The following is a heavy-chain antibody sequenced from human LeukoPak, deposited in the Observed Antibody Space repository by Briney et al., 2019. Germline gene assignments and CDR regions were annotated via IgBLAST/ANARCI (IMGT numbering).Heavy chain of an antibody. J-gene: IGHJ4*02. CDR3: ARDQEYSSSSFDY. CDR1: GFIFSNYA. CDR2: ISSSSSYI. V-gene: IGHV3-21*01. D-gene: IGHD6-6*01. Sequence: GGSLRLSCEVSGFIFSNYAMSWVRQAPGKGLEWVSSISSSSSYIYYADSVKGRFTISRDNAKNSLYLQMNSLRAEDTAVYYCARDQEYSSSSFDYWGQGTLVTVSS.